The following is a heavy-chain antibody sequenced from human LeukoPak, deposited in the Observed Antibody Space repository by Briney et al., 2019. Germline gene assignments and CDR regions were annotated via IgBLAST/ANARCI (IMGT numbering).Heavy chain of an antibody. D-gene: IGHD2-21*02. J-gene: IGHJ4*02. CDR1: GYTFTSYG. Sequence: GASVKVSCKASGYTFTSYGISWVRQAPGQGLEWMGWISAYNGNTNYAQKLQGRVTMTTDTSTSTAHMELRSLRSDDTAVYYCARGDTQTAISPEFDYWGQGTLVTVSS. CDR2: ISAYNGNT. CDR3: ARGDTQTAISPEFDY. V-gene: IGHV1-18*01.